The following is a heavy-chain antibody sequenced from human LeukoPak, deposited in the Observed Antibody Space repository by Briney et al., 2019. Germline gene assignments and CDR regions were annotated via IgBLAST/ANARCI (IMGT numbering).Heavy chain of an antibody. CDR2: ISSSGSTI. CDR1: GFTFSSYE. CDR3: ARESIAAAGTSVDY. Sequence: GGSLRLSCAASGFTFSSYEMNWVRQAPGKGLEWVSYISSSGSTIYYADSVKGRFTISRDNAKNSLYLQMNSLRAEDTAVYYCARESIAAAGTSVDYWGQGTLVTVSS. V-gene: IGHV3-48*03. J-gene: IGHJ4*02. D-gene: IGHD6-13*01.